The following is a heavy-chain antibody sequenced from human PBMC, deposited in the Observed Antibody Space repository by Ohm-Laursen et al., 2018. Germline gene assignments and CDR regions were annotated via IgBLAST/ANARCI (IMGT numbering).Heavy chain of an antibody. V-gene: IGHV4-59*12. Sequence: SETLSLTCTVSGGSISSSYWSWIRQPPGKGLEWIGYFSYSGSTNYNPSLKSRVTISVDTSKNQFSLKLSSVTAADTAVYYCARDTAAAGDPHIDGMDVWGQGTTVTVSS. D-gene: IGHD6-13*01. J-gene: IGHJ6*02. CDR1: GGSISSSY. CDR2: FSYSGST. CDR3: ARDTAAAGDPHIDGMDV.